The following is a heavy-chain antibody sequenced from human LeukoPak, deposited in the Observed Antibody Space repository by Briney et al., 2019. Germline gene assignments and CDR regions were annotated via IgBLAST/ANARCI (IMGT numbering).Heavy chain of an antibody. CDR1: GGSISSYY. CDR2: INHSGST. J-gene: IGHJ4*02. D-gene: IGHD3-10*01. CDR3: ASSRWGNYYGSGSYPPDY. V-gene: IGHV4-34*01. Sequence: SETLSLTCTVSGGSISSYYWSWIRQPPGKGLEWIGEINHSGSTSYNPSLKSRVTISVDTSKNQFSLKLSSVTAADTAVYYCASSRWGNYYGSGSYPPDYWGQGTLVTVSS.